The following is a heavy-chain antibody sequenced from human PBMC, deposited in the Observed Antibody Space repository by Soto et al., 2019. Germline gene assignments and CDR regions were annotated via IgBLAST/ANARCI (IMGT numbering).Heavy chain of an antibody. Sequence: EVQLVESGGGLVQPGGSLRLSCAASGFTFSSYWMHWVRQAPGKGLVWVSRINSDGSSTSYADSVKGRFTISRDNAKNTLYLQINSLRAEDTAVYYCARDSREYSSSWGYYYYMDVWGKGTTVTVSS. CDR3: ARDSREYSSSWGYYYYMDV. D-gene: IGHD6-6*01. V-gene: IGHV3-74*01. J-gene: IGHJ6*03. CDR1: GFTFSSYW. CDR2: INSDGSST.